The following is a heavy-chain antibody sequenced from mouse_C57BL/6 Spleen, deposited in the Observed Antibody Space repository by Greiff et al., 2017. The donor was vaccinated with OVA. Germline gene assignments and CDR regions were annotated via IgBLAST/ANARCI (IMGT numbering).Heavy chain of an antibody. CDR1: GYTFTSYW. D-gene: IGHD2-2*01. Sequence: VQLQQPGTELVKPGASVKLSCKASGYTFTSYWMHWVKQRPGQGLEWIGNINPSNGGTKYNEKFKSKATLTVDKSSSTAYMQPSSLTSEDSAVYYCASTWLPHWYFDVWGTGTTVTVSS. V-gene: IGHV1-53*01. CDR3: ASTWLPHWYFDV. CDR2: INPSNGGT. J-gene: IGHJ1*03.